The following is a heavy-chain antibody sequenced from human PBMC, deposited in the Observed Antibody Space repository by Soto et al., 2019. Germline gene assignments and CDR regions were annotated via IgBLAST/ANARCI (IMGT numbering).Heavy chain of an antibody. Sequence: QVHLVQSGAEVKKPGASVKVSCKASGYTFTDYHIYWVRQAPGHGLQWLGRINPRSGGTSTAQKFQGWVTVTRDTSISTVYMELTRLRSDDTAVYYCARGYSTACSDGVCSLFYNHELDVCGQGTTVTVSS. D-gene: IGHD2-8*01. CDR2: INPRSGGT. CDR1: GYTFTDYH. V-gene: IGHV1-2*04. CDR3: ARGYSTACSDGVCSLFYNHELDV. J-gene: IGHJ6*02.